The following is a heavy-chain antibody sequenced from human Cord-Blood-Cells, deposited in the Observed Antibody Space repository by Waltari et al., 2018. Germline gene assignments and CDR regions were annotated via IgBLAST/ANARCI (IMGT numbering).Heavy chain of an antibody. CDR1: GFTFSGPA. D-gene: IGHD7-27*01. CDR3: TRHWSGAGDLFDY. J-gene: IGHJ4*02. CDR2: IRSKANSYAT. Sequence: VESGGSLKLSCAASGFTFSGPAMPRFSPASGNGLAWVGRIRSKANSYATAYAASVKGRFTISRDDSKNTAYLQMNSLKTEDTAVYYCTRHWSGAGDLFDYWGQGTLVTVSS. V-gene: IGHV3-73*01.